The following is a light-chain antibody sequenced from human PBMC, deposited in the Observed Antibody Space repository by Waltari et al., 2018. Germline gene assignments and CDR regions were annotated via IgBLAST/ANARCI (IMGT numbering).Light chain of an antibody. CDR1: QSITYS. Sequence: IQMTQSPSSLSASVGDRVTITSRAGQSITYSLNWYQQKPGKAPNLLIYAASSLQSGVPSRFSGSGSGTDFTLTISSLQPEDFATYYCQQSYTTPVTFGQGTKVEIK. J-gene: IGKJ1*01. CDR2: AAS. CDR3: QQSYTTPVT. V-gene: IGKV1-39*01.